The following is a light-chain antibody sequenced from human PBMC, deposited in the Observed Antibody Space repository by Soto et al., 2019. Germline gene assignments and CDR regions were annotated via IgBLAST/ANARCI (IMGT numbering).Light chain of an antibody. Sequence: EIVLTQSPGTLSLSPGESATLSCRASQSVSSNSLAWYRRNPGQPPSLLIYGTSTRATDIPRRFSGSGSGTDFTLTITRLEPEVFAVYFCQQYGDSPPTFGQGTKVEVK. J-gene: IGKJ1*01. V-gene: IGKV3-20*01. CDR3: QQYGDSPPT. CDR1: QSVSSNS. CDR2: GTS.